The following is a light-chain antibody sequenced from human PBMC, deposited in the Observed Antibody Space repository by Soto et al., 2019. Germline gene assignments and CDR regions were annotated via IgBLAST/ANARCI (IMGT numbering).Light chain of an antibody. CDR3: QTWDTAINVI. CDR2: LNSDGSH. J-gene: IGLJ2*01. Sequence: QLVLTQSPSASASLGASVKLTCTLSSGHSSYAIAWHQQQPEKGPRYLMKLNSDGSHSKGDGIPDRFSGASSGAERYLTISSLQSEDGADYYCQTWDTAINVIFGGGTKLTVL. V-gene: IGLV4-69*01. CDR1: SGHSSYA.